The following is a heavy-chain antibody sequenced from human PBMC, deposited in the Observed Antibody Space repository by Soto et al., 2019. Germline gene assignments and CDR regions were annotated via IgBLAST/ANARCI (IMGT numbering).Heavy chain of an antibody. CDR2: ISYDGSNK. D-gene: IGHD3-16*01. Sequence: QVQLVESGGGVVQPGRSLRLSCAASGFTFSSYAMHWVRQAPGKGLEWVAVISYDGSNKYYADSVKGRFTISRDNSKNTLYLQMNSLRAEDTAVYYCAREGGIRGERGMNVWGQGTTVTVSS. CDR3: AREGGIRGERGMNV. V-gene: IGHV3-30-3*01. CDR1: GFTFSSYA. J-gene: IGHJ6*02.